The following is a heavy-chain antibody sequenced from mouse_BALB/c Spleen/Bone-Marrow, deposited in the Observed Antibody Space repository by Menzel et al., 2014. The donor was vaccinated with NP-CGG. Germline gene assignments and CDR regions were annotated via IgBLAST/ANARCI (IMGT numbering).Heavy chain of an antibody. Sequence: EVKVIESGGGLVQPGGSLKLSCAASGFDFSRYWMSWVRQAPGKGLEWIGEINPDSSTINYTPSLKDKFIISRDNAKNTLYLQMSKARSEDTALYYCARNGYYGYSDYWGQGTTLTVSS. CDR3: ARNGYYGYSDY. V-gene: IGHV4-1*02. D-gene: IGHD2-1*01. CDR2: INPDSSTI. CDR1: GFDFSRYW. J-gene: IGHJ2*01.